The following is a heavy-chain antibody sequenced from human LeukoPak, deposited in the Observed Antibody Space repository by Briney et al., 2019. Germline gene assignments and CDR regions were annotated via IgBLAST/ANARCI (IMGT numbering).Heavy chain of an antibody. CDR2: IRGKAYGGTT. Sequence: PGGSLRLSCAASGFTFSSYAMSWVRQAPGKGLEWVGFIRGKAYGGTTEYAASVKGIFTISRDDSQSVAYLQMDSLKTEDTAVYYCASGYLSSWYSAQIDYWGQGTLVTVSS. CDR3: ASGYLSSWYSAQIDY. CDR1: GFTFSSYA. J-gene: IGHJ4*02. V-gene: IGHV3-49*04. D-gene: IGHD6-13*01.